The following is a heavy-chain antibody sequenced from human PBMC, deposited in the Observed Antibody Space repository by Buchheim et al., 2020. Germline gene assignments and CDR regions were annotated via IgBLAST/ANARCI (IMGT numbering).Heavy chain of an antibody. CDR1: GVSISSGPFY. J-gene: IGHJ4*02. CDR3: ARDRGAHDYGPIDF. CDR2: IHYTGLA. V-gene: IGHV4-31*03. Sequence: QVQLQESGPGLVKPSQTLSLTCTVSGVSISSGPFYWTWIRQQPGKGLEWIGYIHYTGLAYSSPSLSSRLSMSVDTSQNQFSPTLTAVTAADTAIYYCARDRGAHDYGPIDFWGQGAL. D-gene: IGHD4-17*01.